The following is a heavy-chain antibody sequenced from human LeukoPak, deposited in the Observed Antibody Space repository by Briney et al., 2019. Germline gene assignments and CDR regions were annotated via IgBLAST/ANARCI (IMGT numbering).Heavy chain of an antibody. D-gene: IGHD6-19*01. Sequence: SETLSLTCTVSGYSISSGYYWGWIRQPPGKGLEWIGSIYHSGSTYYNPSLKSRVTISVDTSKNQFPLKLSSVTAADTAVYYCATDSSGWVYAFDIWGQGTMVTVSS. CDR3: ATDSSGWVYAFDI. J-gene: IGHJ3*02. CDR2: IYHSGST. CDR1: GYSISSGYY. V-gene: IGHV4-38-2*02.